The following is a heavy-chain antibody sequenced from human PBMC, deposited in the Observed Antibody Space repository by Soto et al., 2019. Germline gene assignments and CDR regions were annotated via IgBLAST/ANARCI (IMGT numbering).Heavy chain of an antibody. D-gene: IGHD6-13*01. Sequence: GESLKISCKGSGYSFTSYWIGWVRQIPGKGLEWMGIIYPGDSDTRYSPSFQGQVTISADKSISTAYLQWSSLKASDTAMYYCARIAAAGTSGYYYYGMDVWGQGTTVTVSS. J-gene: IGHJ6*02. V-gene: IGHV5-51*01. CDR2: IYPGDSDT. CDR3: ARIAAAGTSGYYYYGMDV. CDR1: GYSFTSYW.